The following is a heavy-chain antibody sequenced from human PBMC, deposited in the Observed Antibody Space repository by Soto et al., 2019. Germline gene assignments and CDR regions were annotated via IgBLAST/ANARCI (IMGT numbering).Heavy chain of an antibody. Sequence: GGSLRLSCAASGFTFSGSAMSWVRRAPGEGLEWVSAITGSGGATYYADSVKGRFTISRDNSKNTLYMQMNSLRAEDTAVYYCVKGSVSARPYYFDSWGQGTLVTVSS. D-gene: IGHD1-26*01. V-gene: IGHV3-23*01. J-gene: IGHJ4*02. CDR3: VKGSVSARPYYFDS. CDR1: GFTFSGSA. CDR2: ITGSGGAT.